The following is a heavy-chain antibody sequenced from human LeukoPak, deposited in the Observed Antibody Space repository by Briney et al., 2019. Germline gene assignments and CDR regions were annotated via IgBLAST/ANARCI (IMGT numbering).Heavy chain of an antibody. J-gene: IGHJ4*02. Sequence: GASVKVSCKASGGTFSSYAISWVRQAPGQGLEWMGRIIPIFGTANYAQKFQGRVTITTDESTSTAYMELSSLRNEDTAVYYCAREERRGGKATPDFDYWGQGTLVTVSS. D-gene: IGHD2-15*01. CDR1: GGTFSSYA. V-gene: IGHV1-69*05. CDR3: AREERRGGKATPDFDY. CDR2: IIPIFGTA.